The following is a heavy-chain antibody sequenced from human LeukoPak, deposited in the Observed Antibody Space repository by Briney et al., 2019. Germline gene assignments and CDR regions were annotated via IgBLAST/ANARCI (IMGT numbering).Heavy chain of an antibody. J-gene: IGHJ5*02. Sequence: ASVKVSCKASGYTFTSYYMHWVRQAPGQGLEWMGIINPSGGSTSYAQKFQGRVTMTRNTSISTAYMELSSLRSEDTAVYYCARGFSGYYNWFDPWGQGTLVTVSS. CDR3: ARGFSGYYNWFDP. CDR2: INPSGGST. D-gene: IGHD5-12*01. CDR1: GYTFTSYY. V-gene: IGHV1-46*01.